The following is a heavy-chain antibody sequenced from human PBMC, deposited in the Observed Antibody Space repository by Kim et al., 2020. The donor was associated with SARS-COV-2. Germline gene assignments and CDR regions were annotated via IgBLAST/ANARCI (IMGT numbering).Heavy chain of an antibody. V-gene: IGHV3-21*01. CDR3: ARADRNYGSASYNYFD. Sequence: GGSLRLSCGASGFTFSSYSMTWVRQAPGKGLEWVSLVSGSSSYIFYADSVKGRFTISRDDAKNSLYLQMNCLRDDDTAVYFCARADRNYGSASYNYFD. D-gene: IGHD3-10*01. J-gene: IGHJ4*01. CDR2: VSGSSSYI. CDR1: GFTFSSYS.